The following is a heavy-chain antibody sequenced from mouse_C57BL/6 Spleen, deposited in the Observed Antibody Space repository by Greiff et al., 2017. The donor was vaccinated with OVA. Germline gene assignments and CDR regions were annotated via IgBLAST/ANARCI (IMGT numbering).Heavy chain of an antibody. D-gene: IGHD4-1*01. CDR3: ARKPLTGYAMDY. V-gene: IGHV2-2*01. CDR2: IWRGGST. CDR1: GFSLTSYG. J-gene: IGHJ4*01. Sequence: VQLQESGPGLVQPSQSLSITCTVSGFSLTSYGVHWVRQSPGKGLEWLGVIWRGGSTDYNAAFISRLSISKDNSTCQVFFKMNSMQADDTAIYYCARKPLTGYAMDYWGQGTSVTVSS.